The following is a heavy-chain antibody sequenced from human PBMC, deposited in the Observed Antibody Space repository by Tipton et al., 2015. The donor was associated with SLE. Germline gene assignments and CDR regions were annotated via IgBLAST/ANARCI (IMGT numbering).Heavy chain of an antibody. CDR2: IYYGGTI. CDR3: ARAGGGDSNWFDP. CDR1: GGSIRSSRHF. J-gene: IGHJ5*02. D-gene: IGHD2-21*01. V-gene: IGHV4-39*07. Sequence: TLSLTCTVSGGSIRSSRHFWGWIRQPPGKGLEWIGHIYYGGTIYYNPSLKSRVTISVDTSKNQFSLKLSSVTAADTAVYYCARAGGGDSNWFDPWGQGTLVTVSS.